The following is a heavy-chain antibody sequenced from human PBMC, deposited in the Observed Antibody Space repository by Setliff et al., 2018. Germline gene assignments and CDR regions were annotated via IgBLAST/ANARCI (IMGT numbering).Heavy chain of an antibody. D-gene: IGHD3-22*01. J-gene: IGHJ5*02. Sequence: SETLSLTCTVSGVSISAFFWRWLRQPPGKGLEYIGFTHYSGDTNYNPPLKSRVTISVDTSKKQFSLKLSSVTAADTAVYYCARGTYNIYDRSGYGFTNWFDPWGQGILVTVSS. V-gene: IGHV4-59*12. CDR2: THYSGDT. CDR1: GVSISAFF. CDR3: ARGTYNIYDRSGYGFTNWFDP.